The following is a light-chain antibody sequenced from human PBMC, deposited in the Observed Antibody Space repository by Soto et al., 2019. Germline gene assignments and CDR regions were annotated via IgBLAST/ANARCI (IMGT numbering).Light chain of an antibody. J-gene: IGKJ5*01. V-gene: IGKV3-20*01. Sequence: EIVMTQSPATLSVSPGERAALSCRASQSVSDNLAWYQQKPGQAPRLLIYGASSRATGIPDRFSVSGSGTDSTLNVSRLQPEDFAVYYCQQYGSSPITFGRGTRLEIK. CDR2: GAS. CDR3: QQYGSSPIT. CDR1: QSVSDN.